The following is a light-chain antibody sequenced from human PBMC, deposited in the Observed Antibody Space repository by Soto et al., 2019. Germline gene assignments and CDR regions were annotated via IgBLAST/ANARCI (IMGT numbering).Light chain of an antibody. Sequence: QSVLTQPPSASGSPGQSVTISCTGTSSDVGGYKYVSWYQQHPGKAPKLMIYEVTKRPPGVPDRFSGSKSGNTASLTVSGLQAEDEADYYCSSYTGSNSVVFGGGTKVTVL. CDR1: SSDVGGYKY. CDR2: EVT. CDR3: SSYTGSNSVV. V-gene: IGLV2-8*01. J-gene: IGLJ2*01.